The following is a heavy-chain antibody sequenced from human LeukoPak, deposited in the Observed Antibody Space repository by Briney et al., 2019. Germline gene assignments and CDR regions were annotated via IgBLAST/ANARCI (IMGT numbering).Heavy chain of an antibody. D-gene: IGHD3-22*01. Sequence: GGSLRLSCAASGFTFSSYSMNWVRQAPGEGLEWVSSISSSSSYIYYADSVKGRFTISRDNAKNSLYLQMNSLRAEDTAVYYCARDGYPSYYYDSSGYDAFDTWGQGTMVTVSS. V-gene: IGHV3-21*01. CDR2: ISSSSSYI. CDR1: GFTFSSYS. CDR3: ARDGYPSYYYDSSGYDAFDT. J-gene: IGHJ3*02.